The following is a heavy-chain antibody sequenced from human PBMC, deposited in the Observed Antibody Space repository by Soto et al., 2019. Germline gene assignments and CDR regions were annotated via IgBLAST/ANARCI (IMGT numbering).Heavy chain of an antibody. Sequence: SEPLSLTCAVYGGSFSGYYWSWIRQPPGKGLEWIGEINHSGSTNYNPSLKSRVTISVDTSKNQFSLKLSSVTAADTAVYYCARRLRRLVQDYWGQGTLVTVSS. CDR3: ARRLRRLVQDY. V-gene: IGHV4-34*01. D-gene: IGHD6-19*01. CDR2: INHSGST. J-gene: IGHJ4*02. CDR1: GGSFSGYY.